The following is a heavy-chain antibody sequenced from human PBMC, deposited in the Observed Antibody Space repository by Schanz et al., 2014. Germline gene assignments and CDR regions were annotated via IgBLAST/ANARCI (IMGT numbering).Heavy chain of an antibody. CDR3: VKDTNGGDSGNYHAFDV. J-gene: IGHJ3*01. Sequence: EVQLVESGGGLVQPGGSLRLSCAASGFTVSSKYMNWVRQAPGKGPEWVSAISDSGDLTYYADSVKGRFTISRDNANNTLDLQMKSLRPEDTALYYCVKDTNGGDSGNYHAFDVWGQGTRVTVSS. CDR2: ISDSGDLT. D-gene: IGHD4-17*01. CDR1: GFTVSSKY. V-gene: IGHV3-23*04.